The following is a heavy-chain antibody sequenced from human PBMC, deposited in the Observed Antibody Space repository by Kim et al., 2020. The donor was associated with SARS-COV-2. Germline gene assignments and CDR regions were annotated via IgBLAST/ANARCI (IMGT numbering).Heavy chain of an antibody. J-gene: IGHJ4*02. D-gene: IGHD5-18*01. Sequence: GGSLRLSCAASGFTFSNASMSWVRQAPGKGLEWVGRIKSKTDGGTTDYAAPVKGRFTISRDDSKNTLYLQMNSLKTEDTAVYYCTTDSYGYYYFDYWGQGTLVTVSS. V-gene: IGHV3-15*01. CDR1: GFTFSNAS. CDR2: IKSKTDGGTT. CDR3: TTDSYGYYYFDY.